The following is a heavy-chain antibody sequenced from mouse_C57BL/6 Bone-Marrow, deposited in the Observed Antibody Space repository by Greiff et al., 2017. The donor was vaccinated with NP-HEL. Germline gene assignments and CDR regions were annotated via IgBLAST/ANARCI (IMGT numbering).Heavy chain of an antibody. CDR2: IHPNSGST. J-gene: IGHJ4*01. D-gene: IGHD2-3*01. CDR3: ANIYDGYWRYYYAMDY. Sequence: QVQLQQPGAELVKPGASVKLSCKASGYTFTSYWMHWVKQRPGQGLEWIGMIHPNSGSTNYNEKFKSKATLTVDKSSSTAYMQLSSLTSEDSAVYDCANIYDGYWRYYYAMDYWGQGTSVTVSS. V-gene: IGHV1-64*01. CDR1: GYTFTSYW.